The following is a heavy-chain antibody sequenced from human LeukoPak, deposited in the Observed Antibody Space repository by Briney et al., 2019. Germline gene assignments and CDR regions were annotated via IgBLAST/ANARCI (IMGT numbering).Heavy chain of an antibody. Sequence: PGGSLRLSCVGSGFTFSRYWMSWVRQAPGKGVEGVANINQDGSEKYYVDSVKGRFTISRDNAKTSLYLQMNSLSAEDTAVYYCAREYCRFLECPYPPGRFDPWGQGTLVTVSS. J-gene: IGHJ5*02. CDR3: AREYCRFLECPYPPGRFDP. D-gene: IGHD3-3*01. CDR2: INQDGSEK. CDR1: GFTFSRYW. V-gene: IGHV3-7*01.